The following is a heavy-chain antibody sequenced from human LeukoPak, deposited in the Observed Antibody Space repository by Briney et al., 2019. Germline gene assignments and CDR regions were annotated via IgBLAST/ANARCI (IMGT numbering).Heavy chain of an antibody. CDR3: ARDPVEHPYWFFDL. CDR1: DDSITMYY. J-gene: IGHJ2*01. CDR2: VDHTGST. D-gene: IGHD1/OR15-1a*01. V-gene: IGHV4-59*01. Sequence: PLETLSLTCTVSDDSITMYYWTWIRQPPGKGLEWIGYVDHTGSTKFNPSLNGRVSISRDTSNNFFSLRLRSVTAADTAVYYCARDPVEHPYWFFDLWGRGTLVTVSS.